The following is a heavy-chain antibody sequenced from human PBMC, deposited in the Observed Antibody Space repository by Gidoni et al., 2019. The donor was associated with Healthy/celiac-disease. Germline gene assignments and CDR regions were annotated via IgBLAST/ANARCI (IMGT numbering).Heavy chain of an antibody. D-gene: IGHD3-22*01. Sequence: QVQLVESGGGVVQPGRSLSLTCAASGFTFSSCAINWVRQAPGKGLEWVAGISYDGSKKYYADSVKGRFTISRDNSKNTLYLQMNSLRAEDTAVYYCAGDGDRRYYYDSSEAEYYFDYWGQGTLVTVSS. V-gene: IGHV3-30-3*01. CDR1: GFTFSSCA. CDR3: AGDGDRRYYYDSSEAEYYFDY. J-gene: IGHJ4*02. CDR2: ISYDGSKK.